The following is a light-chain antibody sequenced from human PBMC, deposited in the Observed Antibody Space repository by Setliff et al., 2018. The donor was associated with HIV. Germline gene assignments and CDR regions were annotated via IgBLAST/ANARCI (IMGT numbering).Light chain of an antibody. J-gene: IGLJ1*01. CDR1: SGDVGGYNF. CDR3: SSYTGSNTYV. CDR2: EVS. Sequence: QSALTQPASVSGSPGQSITISCTGTSGDVGGYNFVSWYQQSPGKAPKLMIYEVSNRPSGVSNRFSGSKSGNTASLTISGLQAEDEADYYCSSYTGSNTYVFGTGTK. V-gene: IGLV2-14*01.